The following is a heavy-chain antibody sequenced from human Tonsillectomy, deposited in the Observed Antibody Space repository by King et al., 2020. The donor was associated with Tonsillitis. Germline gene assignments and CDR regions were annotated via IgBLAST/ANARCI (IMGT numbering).Heavy chain of an antibody. CDR3: AREGERDLLPDY. CDR2: INPNNGAT. J-gene: IGHJ4*01. V-gene: IGHV1-2*02. CDR1: GYTFTDSY. Sequence: EQLVQSGAEVKKPGASVKVSCKAAGYTFTDSYMHWMRQAPGQGLEWMGWINPNNGATNYAPKFQGRITMTGDTPISTAYMELSSLRADDTALHYCAREGERDLLPDYWGQGTLVTVSS. D-gene: IGHD3-16*01.